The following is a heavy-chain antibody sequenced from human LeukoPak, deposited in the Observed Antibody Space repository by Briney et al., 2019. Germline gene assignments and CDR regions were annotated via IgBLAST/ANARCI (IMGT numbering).Heavy chain of an antibody. CDR3: ARGRSNYGP. D-gene: IGHD3-10*01. Sequence: SETLSLTCAVHGGSFSGYSWSWIRQPPGKGLEWIGVINHSGSTNYNPSLKSRVTISVDTSENQFSLNLSSVTAADTAVYYCARGRSNYGPWGQGTLVTVSS. J-gene: IGHJ4*02. V-gene: IGHV4-34*01. CDR1: GGSFSGYS. CDR2: INHSGST.